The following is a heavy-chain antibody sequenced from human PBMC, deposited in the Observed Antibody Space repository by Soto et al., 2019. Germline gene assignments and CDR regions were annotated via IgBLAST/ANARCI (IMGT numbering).Heavy chain of an antibody. V-gene: IGHV1-46*01. CDR1: GYTFTSYY. CDR2: INPSGGST. D-gene: IGHD3-22*01. Sequence: ASVKVSCKASGYTFTSYYMHWVRQAPEQGLEWMGIINPSGGSTSYAQKFQGRVTMTRDTSTSTVYMELSSLRSEDTAVYYCARDPRITYYYDSSGYYYDYWGQGTLVTVSS. J-gene: IGHJ4*02. CDR3: ARDPRITYYYDSSGYYYDY.